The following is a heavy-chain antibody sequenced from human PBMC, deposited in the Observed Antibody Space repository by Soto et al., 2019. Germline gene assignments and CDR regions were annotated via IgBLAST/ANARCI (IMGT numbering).Heavy chain of an antibody. CDR3: AGSYYDFWSGPKPPEYFQH. V-gene: IGHV4-59*01. CDR2: IYYSGST. D-gene: IGHD3-3*01. CDR1: GGSISSYY. Sequence: QVQLQESGPGLVKPSETLSLTCTVSGGSISSYYWSWIRQPPGKGLEWIGYIYYSGSTNYNPSLTSRVTISVDTSKNQFSLKLSSVTAADTAVYYCAGSYYDFWSGPKPPEYFQHWGQGTLVTVSS. J-gene: IGHJ1*01.